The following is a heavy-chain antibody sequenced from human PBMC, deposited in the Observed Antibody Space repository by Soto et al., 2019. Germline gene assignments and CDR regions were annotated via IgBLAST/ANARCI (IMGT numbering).Heavy chain of an antibody. CDR1: GGTFSTND. CDR3: AKDLGSQIAAF. V-gene: IGHV1-69*12. J-gene: IGHJ4*02. D-gene: IGHD2-15*01. CDR2: ITPMFDTT. Sequence: QVQLVQSGAEVKKPGSSVKVSCKASGGTFSTNDISWVRQAPGQGLEWMGGITPMFDTTKYGQDFQGRVTITADESTNTAYMELSSLRSEDTAIYYCAKDLGSQIAAFWGQGTLVTVSS.